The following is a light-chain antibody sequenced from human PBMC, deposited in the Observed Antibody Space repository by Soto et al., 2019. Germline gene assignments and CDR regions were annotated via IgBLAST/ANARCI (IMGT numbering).Light chain of an antibody. V-gene: IGLV1-40*01. J-gene: IGLJ1*01. CDR3: QSYDDSLSVHCV. CDR1: SSNIGSTYD. Sequence: QSVLTQPPSVSGAPGQRVTISCTGSSSNIGSTYDVQWYQQLPGTAPKLLIHGNTDRPSGVPDRFSGSKSGTSASLAITGLQADDEADSYCQSYDDSLSVHCVSGTGTKVTVL. CDR2: GNT.